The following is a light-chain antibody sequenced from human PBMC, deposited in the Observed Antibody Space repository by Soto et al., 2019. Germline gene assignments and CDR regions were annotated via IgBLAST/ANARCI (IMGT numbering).Light chain of an antibody. V-gene: IGKV1-9*01. CDR1: QNVSRY. Sequence: DIQLTQSPSFLSASVGDRVTITCRASQNVSRYLSWYQQKPGKAPNLLIYAASTLRSGVSSRFSGSGSETEFTPTISSLQPEDFATYYCQQLNSYVFAFGPGTKVDIK. J-gene: IGKJ3*01. CDR2: AAS. CDR3: QQLNSYVFA.